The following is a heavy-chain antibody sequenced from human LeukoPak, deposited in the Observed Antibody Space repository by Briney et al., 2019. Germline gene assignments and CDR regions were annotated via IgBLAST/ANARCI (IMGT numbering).Heavy chain of an antibody. J-gene: IGHJ4*02. D-gene: IGHD5-18*01. CDR3: ASLAPRADTVDY. Sequence: GGSLRLSCAASGFTFSSYEMNWVRQAPGKGLEWVSYISSSGSTIYYADSVKGRFTISRDNAKNSLYLQMNSLRAEDTAVYYCASLAPRADTVDYWGQGTLVTVSS. CDR2: ISSSGSTI. V-gene: IGHV3-48*03. CDR1: GFTFSSYE.